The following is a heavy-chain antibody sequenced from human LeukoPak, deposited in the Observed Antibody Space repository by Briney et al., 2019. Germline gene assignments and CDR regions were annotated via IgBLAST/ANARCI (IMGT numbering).Heavy chain of an antibody. V-gene: IGHV3-30*02. D-gene: IGHD2-15*01. Sequence: PGGSLRLSCAASGFTFSSYGMHWVRQAPGKGLEWVAFIRYDGSNKYYADSVKGRFTISRDNSKNTLYLQMNSLRAEDTAVYYCAKDTYCSGGSCYPAGMDVWGKGTTVTISS. CDR3: AKDTYCSGGSCYPAGMDV. CDR2: IRYDGSNK. J-gene: IGHJ6*04. CDR1: GFTFSSYG.